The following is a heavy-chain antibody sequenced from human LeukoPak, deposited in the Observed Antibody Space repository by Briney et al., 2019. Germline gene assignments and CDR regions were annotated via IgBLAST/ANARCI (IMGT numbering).Heavy chain of an antibody. J-gene: IGHJ3*02. CDR3: ARDRYCSGGSCYSSDAFDI. CDR1: GGTFSSYA. Sequence: GASVKVSCKASGGTFSSYAISWVRQAPGQGLEWMGGIIPIFGTANYAQKFQGRVTITADESTSTAYMELSSLRSEDTAVYYCARDRYCSGGSCYSSDAFDIWGQGTMVTVSS. D-gene: IGHD2-15*01. CDR2: IIPIFGTA. V-gene: IGHV1-69*13.